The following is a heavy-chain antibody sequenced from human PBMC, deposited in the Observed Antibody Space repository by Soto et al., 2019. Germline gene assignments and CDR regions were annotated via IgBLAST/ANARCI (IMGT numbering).Heavy chain of an antibody. J-gene: IGHJ5*02. CDR3: VRDSGSSRNH. Sequence: GGSLRLSCAASGFTFSDHYMDWVRQAPGKGLEWVGRTKNKANSYTAEYAASGKGRFTISRDDSKNSMYLQMNSLKTEDTAVYYCVRDSGSSRNHWGQGTLVTVPQ. CDR2: TKNKANSYTA. V-gene: IGHV3-72*01. CDR1: GFTFSDHY. D-gene: IGHD1-26*01.